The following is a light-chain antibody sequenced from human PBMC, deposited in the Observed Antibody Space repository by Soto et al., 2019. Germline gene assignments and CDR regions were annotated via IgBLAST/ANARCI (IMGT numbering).Light chain of an antibody. J-gene: IGKJ1*01. CDR1: QSISSW. CDR3: QQYSSAWT. Sequence: DIQMTQSPSTLSASVRDRVTITCRASQSISSWLAWYQQKPGKAPKLLIYKASTLESGVPSRFSGSGSGTEFTLTISSLQTDDSATYYCQQYSSAWTFGQGTKVDI. V-gene: IGKV1-5*03. CDR2: KAS.